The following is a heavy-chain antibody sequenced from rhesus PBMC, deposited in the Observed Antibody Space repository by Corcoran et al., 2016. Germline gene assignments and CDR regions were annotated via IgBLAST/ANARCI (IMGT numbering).Heavy chain of an antibody. CDR1: GGSMSRNNW. V-gene: IGHV4-65*01. D-gene: IGHD6-25*01. CDR3: ARHWDGGNWRFDY. CDR2: VSSSSSST. J-gene: IGHJ4*01. Sequence: QVQLQESGPGLMKPSETLSLTCAVSGGSMSRNNWWSGSRQPPGKGLEWIGYVSSSSSSTYYTPSLKSRVTISTDTSKNQFSLKLTSVTAADTAVYYCARHWDGGNWRFDYWGQGVLVTVSS.